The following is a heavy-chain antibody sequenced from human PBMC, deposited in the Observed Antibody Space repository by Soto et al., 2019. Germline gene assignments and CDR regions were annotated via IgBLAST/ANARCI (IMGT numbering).Heavy chain of an antibody. Sequence: SETLSLTCTVSGGSISSSSYYWGWIRQPPGKGLEWIGSIYYSGSTYYNPSLKSRVTISVDTSKNQFSLKLSSVTAADTAVYYCAVDWITMVRGVYPPGTYYFDYWGQGTLVTVSS. CDR3: AVDWITMVRGVYPPGTYYFDY. J-gene: IGHJ4*02. V-gene: IGHV4-39*01. CDR1: GGSISSSSYY. D-gene: IGHD3-10*01. CDR2: IYYSGST.